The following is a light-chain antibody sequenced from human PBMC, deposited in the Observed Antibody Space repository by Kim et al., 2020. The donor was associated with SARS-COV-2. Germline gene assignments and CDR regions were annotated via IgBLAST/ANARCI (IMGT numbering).Light chain of an antibody. J-gene: IGKJ2*01. CDR2: TAS. CDR3: VQHKSYPHT. V-gene: IGKV1-17*03. Sequence: SSAVGDRVAITWPASQGISNYVAWFQPKPGEVPKRLFYTASNLQSGVPSRFSGSGSGIDFTLTISSLQPEDFATYYCVQHKSYPHTFGQGTKLEL. CDR1: QGISNY.